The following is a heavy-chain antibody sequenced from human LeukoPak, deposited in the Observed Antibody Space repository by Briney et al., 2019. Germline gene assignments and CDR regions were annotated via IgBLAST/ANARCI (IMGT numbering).Heavy chain of an antibody. CDR2: INHSGST. V-gene: IGHV4-34*01. CDR1: GGSFSGYY. D-gene: IGHD5-18*01. J-gene: IGHJ4*02. Sequence: NPSETLSLTCAVYGGSFSGYYWSWIRQPPGKGLEWIGEINHSGSTNYNPSLKSRVTISVDTSKNQFSLKLRSVTAADTAVYYCARARLLYFDYWGQGTLVTVSS. CDR3: ARARLLYFDY.